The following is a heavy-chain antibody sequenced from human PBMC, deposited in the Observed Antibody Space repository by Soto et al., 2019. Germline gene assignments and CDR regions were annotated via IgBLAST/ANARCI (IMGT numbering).Heavy chain of an antibody. V-gene: IGHV1-18*01. CDR3: ARSVDSSGWYWYFDY. CDR2: ISAYNGNT. J-gene: IGHJ4*02. CDR1: GYTFTSYG. Sequence: ASVKVSCKASGYTFTSYGISWVRQAPGQGLEWMGWISAYNGNTNYAQKLHGRVTMTTDTSTSTAYMELRSLRSDDTAVYYCARSVDSSGWYWYFDYWGQGTLVTVSS. D-gene: IGHD6-19*01.